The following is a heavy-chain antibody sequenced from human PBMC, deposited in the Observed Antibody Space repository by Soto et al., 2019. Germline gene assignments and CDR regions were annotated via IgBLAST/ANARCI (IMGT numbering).Heavy chain of an antibody. CDR3: AKGKWELPAPYWYFDL. V-gene: IGHV3-23*01. CDR2: ISGSGGST. J-gene: IGHJ2*01. Sequence: QPGGSLRLSCAASGFTFSSYAMSWVRQAPGKGLEWVSAISGSGGSTYYADSVKGRFTISRDNSKNTLYLQMNSLRAEDTAVYYCAKGKWELPAPYWYFDLWGRGTLVTVSS. D-gene: IGHD1-26*01. CDR1: GFTFSSYA.